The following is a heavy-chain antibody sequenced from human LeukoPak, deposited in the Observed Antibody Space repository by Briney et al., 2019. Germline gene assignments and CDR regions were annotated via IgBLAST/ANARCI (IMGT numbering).Heavy chain of an antibody. Sequence: GGSLRLSCAAPGFTFSDYYMSWIRQAPGKGLEWVSYISSSGSTIYYVDSVKGRFTISRDNAKNSLYLQMNSLRAEDTAVYYCARVGVSTYYDFWSGYYNYWGQGTLVTVSS. CDR2: ISSSGSTI. D-gene: IGHD3-3*01. CDR3: ARVGVSTYYDFWSGYYNY. CDR1: GFTFSDYY. V-gene: IGHV3-11*04. J-gene: IGHJ4*02.